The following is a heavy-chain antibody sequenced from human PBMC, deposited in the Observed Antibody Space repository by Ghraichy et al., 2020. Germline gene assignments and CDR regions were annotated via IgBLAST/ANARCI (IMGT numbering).Heavy chain of an antibody. CDR2: ISSSSSTI. D-gene: IGHD3-3*01. V-gene: IGHV3-48*02. J-gene: IGHJ4*02. Sequence: GESLRLSCAASGFTFSSYSMNWVRQAPGKGLEWVSYISSSSSTIYYADSVKGRFTISRDNAKNSLYLQMNSLRDEDTAVYYCARGRNTIFGVALGFYYWGQGTLVTVSS. CDR3: ARGRNTIFGVALGFYY. CDR1: GFTFSSYS.